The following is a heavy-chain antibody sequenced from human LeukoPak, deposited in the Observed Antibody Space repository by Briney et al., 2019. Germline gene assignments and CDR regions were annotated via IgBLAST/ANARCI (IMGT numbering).Heavy chain of an antibody. CDR2: IYYSGST. CDR3: AKGAGPPWFDP. V-gene: IGHV4-30-4*07. J-gene: IGHJ5*02. D-gene: IGHD6-19*01. Sequence: SETLSLTCAVSGGSISSGGYSWSWIRQPPGKGLEWIGYIYYSGSTYYNPSLKSRVTISVDTSKNQFSLKLNSVTAADTAVYYCAKGAGPPWFDPWGQGTLVTVSS. CDR1: GGSISSGGYS.